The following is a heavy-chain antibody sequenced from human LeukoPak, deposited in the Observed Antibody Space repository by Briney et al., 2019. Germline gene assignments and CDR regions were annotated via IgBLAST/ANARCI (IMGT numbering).Heavy chain of an antibody. CDR3: ARDLELERNRWNYFES. D-gene: IGHD1-1*01. CDR2: MHYSGDS. J-gene: IGHJ4*02. V-gene: IGHV4-59*11. CDR1: GNSISSLF. Sequence: SETLSLTCTVSGNSISSLFWSWIRQPPGKGLEWIGSMHYSGDSKYNPPLRSRVSLSIDTSKQQFSLRLSSVTAADTAVYYCARDLELERNRWNYFESWGQGALVTVSS.